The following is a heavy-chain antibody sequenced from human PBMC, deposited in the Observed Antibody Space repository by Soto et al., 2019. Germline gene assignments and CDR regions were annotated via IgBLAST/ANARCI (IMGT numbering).Heavy chain of an antibody. V-gene: IGHV4-61*08. CDR3: ARDLHYDGSGSYYNWFDP. D-gene: IGHD3-10*01. Sequence: SETLSLTCTVSGGSISSGDYYWSWIRQPPGKGLEWIGYIYYSGSTNYNPSLKSRVTISVDTSKNQFSLKLSSVTAADTAVYYCARDLHYDGSGSYYNWFDPWGQRTPVTVSS. CDR2: IYYSGST. J-gene: IGHJ5*02. CDR1: GGSISSGDYY.